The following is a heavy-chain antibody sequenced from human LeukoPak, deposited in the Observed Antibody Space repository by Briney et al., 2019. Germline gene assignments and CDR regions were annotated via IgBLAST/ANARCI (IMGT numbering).Heavy chain of an antibody. CDR3: ARVMPLSAGMTRYYYYHPYMDV. J-gene: IGHJ6*03. CDR2: IRHDGSKK. Sequence: GGSLRLSCAASGFTFSSYGMHRVRQAPGKGLEWVAFIRHDGSKKYYADSVKGRFTISRDNSKNTLYLQMNSLRAEDTAVYYCARVMPLSAGMTRYYYYHPYMDVWGTGTTVTISS. D-gene: IGHD6-13*01. V-gene: IGHV3-30*02. CDR1: GFTFSSYG.